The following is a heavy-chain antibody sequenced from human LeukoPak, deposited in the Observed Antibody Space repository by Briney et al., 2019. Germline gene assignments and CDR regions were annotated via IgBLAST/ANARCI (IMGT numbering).Heavy chain of an antibody. D-gene: IGHD4-11*01. CDR1: GGSISTYY. V-gene: IGHV4-59*08. CDR3: ASSSLTTRRGFDP. J-gene: IGHJ5*02. Sequence: SETLSLTCTVSGGSISTYYWSWIRQPPGKGLEWIGYIYYSGSTDYNPSLKSRVTISVDTSKNQFSLKLSSVTAADTAVYYCASSSLTTRRGFDPWGQGTLVTVSS. CDR2: IYYSGST.